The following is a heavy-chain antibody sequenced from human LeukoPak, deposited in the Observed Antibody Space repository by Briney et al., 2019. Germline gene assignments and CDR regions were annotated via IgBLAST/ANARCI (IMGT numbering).Heavy chain of an antibody. CDR1: GFTFSSHA. CDR3: AKVRGDHAHLQYDFDY. D-gene: IGHD2-21*02. CDR2: ITGSGSGA. J-gene: IGHJ4*02. Sequence: QPGGSLRLSCTVSGFTFSSHAMTWVRQAAGKGLEWVSSITGSGSGAYYADSVKGRVTISRDNSKNTLFLQMDSLRAEDTAMYYCAKVRGDHAHLQYDFDYWGQGTLVTVSS. V-gene: IGHV3-23*01.